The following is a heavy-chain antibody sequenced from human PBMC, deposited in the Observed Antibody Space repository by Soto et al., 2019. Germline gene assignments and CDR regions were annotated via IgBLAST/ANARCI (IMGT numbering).Heavy chain of an antibody. CDR2: ISSSSSYI. D-gene: IGHD3-9*01. CDR1: GFTFSSYS. CDR3: ARDGVLRDFDWSTWLFDY. V-gene: IGHV3-21*01. J-gene: IGHJ4*02. Sequence: GGSLRLSCAASGFTFSSYSMNWVRQAPGKGLEWVSSISSSSSYIYYADSVEGRFTISRDNAKNSLYLQMNSLRAEDTAVYYCARDGVLRDFDWSTWLFDYWGKGT.